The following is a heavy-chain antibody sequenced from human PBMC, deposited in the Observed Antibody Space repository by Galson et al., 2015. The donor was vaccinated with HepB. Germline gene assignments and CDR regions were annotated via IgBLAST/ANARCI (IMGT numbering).Heavy chain of an antibody. CDR3: ARVYSSGHDAFDI. Sequence: SLRLSCAASGFTFSSYSMNWVRQAPGKGLEWVSSISSSSSYIYYADSVKGRFTISRDNAKNSLYLQMNSLRAEDTAVYYCARVYSSGHDAFDIWGQGTMVTVSS. CDR1: GFTFSSYS. D-gene: IGHD3-22*01. CDR2: ISSSSSYI. J-gene: IGHJ3*02. V-gene: IGHV3-21*01.